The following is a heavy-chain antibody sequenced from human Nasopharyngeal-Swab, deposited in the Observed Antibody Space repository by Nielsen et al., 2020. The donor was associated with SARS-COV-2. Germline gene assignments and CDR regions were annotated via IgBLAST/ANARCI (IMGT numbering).Heavy chain of an antibody. V-gene: IGHV3-23*01. CDR1: GFTFSRFG. D-gene: IGHD4-11*01. CDR3: AKDLNSNFLNYMDV. Sequence: GVLKISCAASGFTFSRFGMGWVRQAPGKGLEWVSAISASGVTTYYADSVKGRFTIPRDNSKSTLYLQMNSLRAEDTAAYYCAKDLNSNFLNYMDVWGKGTTVSVSS. CDR2: ISASGVTT. J-gene: IGHJ6*03.